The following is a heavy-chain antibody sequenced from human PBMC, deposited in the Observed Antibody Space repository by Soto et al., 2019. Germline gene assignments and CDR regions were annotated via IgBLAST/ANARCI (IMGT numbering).Heavy chain of an antibody. D-gene: IGHD6-19*01. CDR2: ISGSGGST. CDR3: AKGGRSAVAGTGLLFDY. J-gene: IGHJ4*02. Sequence: EVQLLESGGGLVQPGGSLRLSCAASGFTFSSYAMTWVRQAPGKGLEWVSTISGSGGSTYYADSVKGRFTISRDNSKNTLYLQMNSLRAEDTAVYYCAKGGRSAVAGTGLLFDYWGPGTLVNVSS. CDR1: GFTFSSYA. V-gene: IGHV3-23*01.